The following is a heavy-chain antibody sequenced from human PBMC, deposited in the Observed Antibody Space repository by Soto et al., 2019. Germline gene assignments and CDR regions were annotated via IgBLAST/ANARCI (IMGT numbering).Heavy chain of an antibody. D-gene: IGHD6-19*01. J-gene: IGHJ6*02. CDR3: AREPVAGIWFSPPNYYYGMDV. CDR1: GYTFTSYG. V-gene: IGHV1-18*01. CDR2: INSYNGNT. Sequence: ASVKVSCKASGYTFTSYGISWVRQAPGQGLEWMGWINSYNGNTNYAQKLQGRVTMTTDTSTSTAYMELRSLRSDDTAVYYCAREPVAGIWFSPPNYYYGMDVWGQGTTVTVSS.